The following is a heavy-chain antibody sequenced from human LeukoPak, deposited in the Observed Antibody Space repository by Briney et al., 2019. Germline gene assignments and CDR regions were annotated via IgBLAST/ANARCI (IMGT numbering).Heavy chain of an antibody. V-gene: IGHV4-34*01. J-gene: IGHJ3*02. Sequence: SETLSLTCAVYGGSFSGYYWSWIRQPPGKGLEWIGEINHSGSTNYNPSLKSRVTISVDTSKNQFSLKLSSVTAADTAVYYCATTRKLRFYSVFTHGGAFDIWGQGTMVTVSS. CDR3: ATTRKLRFYSVFTHGGAFDI. CDR1: GGSFSGYY. CDR2: INHSGST. D-gene: IGHD3-3*01.